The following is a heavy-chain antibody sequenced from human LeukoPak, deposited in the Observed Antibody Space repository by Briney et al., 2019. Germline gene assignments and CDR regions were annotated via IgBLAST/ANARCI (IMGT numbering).Heavy chain of an antibody. Sequence: GGSLRLSCAASGFTFRSFARSWVRQAPGKGLEWVSAISGSGGSTYYADSVKGRFTISRDNSKNTLYLQMNSLRAEDTAVYYCVKELDSSGYFDFWGQGTLVTVSS. CDR3: VKELDSSGYFDF. V-gene: IGHV3-23*01. D-gene: IGHD3-22*01. J-gene: IGHJ4*02. CDR2: ISGSGGST. CDR1: GFTFRSFA.